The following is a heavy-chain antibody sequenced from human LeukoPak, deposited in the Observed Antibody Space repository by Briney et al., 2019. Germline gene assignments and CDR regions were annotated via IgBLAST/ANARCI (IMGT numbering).Heavy chain of an antibody. D-gene: IGHD6-19*01. CDR1: GFTFSSYG. CDR3: AKDQVAVAGTSYFNWFDP. V-gene: IGHV3-30*02. Sequence: GGSLRLSCAASGFTFSSYGMHWVRQAPGKGLEWVAFIRYDGSNKYYADSVKGRFTISRDNSKNTLYLQMNSLRAEGTAVYYCAKDQVAVAGTSYFNWFDPWGQGTLVTVSS. J-gene: IGHJ5*02. CDR2: IRYDGSNK.